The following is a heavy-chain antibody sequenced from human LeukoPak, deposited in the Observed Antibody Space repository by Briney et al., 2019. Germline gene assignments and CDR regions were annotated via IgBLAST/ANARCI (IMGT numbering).Heavy chain of an antibody. V-gene: IGHV3-30*02. CDR1: GFTFSSYD. Sequence: GGSLRLSCAASGFTFSSYDMHWVRQAPGKGLGWVAFLQNDGSNKYYADSVKGRFTISRDISKNTLYLQMNRLGGEDTGVYYCARVEASGYDYGAFDYWGQGTLVTVSS. J-gene: IGHJ4*02. CDR3: ARVEASGYDYGAFDY. CDR2: LQNDGSNK. D-gene: IGHD5-12*01.